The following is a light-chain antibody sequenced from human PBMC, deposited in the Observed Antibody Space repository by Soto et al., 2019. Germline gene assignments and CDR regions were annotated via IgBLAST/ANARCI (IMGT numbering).Light chain of an antibody. V-gene: IGLV6-57*01. CDR2: EHN. CDR3: QSYAESSTV. J-gene: IGLJ7*01. CDR1: RGTIDSNY. Sequence: NFMLTQPHPVSESPRKTVTCSYTGSRGTIDSNYVQWYRQRPGRSPPTVIYEHNQRPSGVPDRFSGSIDSSSNTASLTISGLKTEDEAEYFCQSYAESSTVFGGGTQLTVL.